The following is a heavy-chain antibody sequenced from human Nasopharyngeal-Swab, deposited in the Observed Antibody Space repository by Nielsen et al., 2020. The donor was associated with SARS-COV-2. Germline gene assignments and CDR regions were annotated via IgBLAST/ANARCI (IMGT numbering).Heavy chain of an antibody. CDR2: INHSGST. CDR1: GGSFSGYY. CDR3: ARASRRGDAFDI. J-gene: IGHJ3*02. V-gene: IGHV4-34*01. Sequence: SETLSLNCAVYGGSFSGYYWSWIRQPPGKGLEWIGEINHSGSTNYNPSLKSRVTISVDTSKNQFSLKLSSVTAADTAVYYCARASRRGDAFDIWGQGTMVTVSS.